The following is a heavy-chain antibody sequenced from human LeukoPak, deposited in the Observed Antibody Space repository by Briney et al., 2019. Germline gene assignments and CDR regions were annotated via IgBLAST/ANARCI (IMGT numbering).Heavy chain of an antibody. Sequence: PSETLSLTCAVYGGSFSGYYWSWIRQPPGKGLEWIGEINHSGSTNYNPSLKSRVTISVDTPKNQFSLKLSSVTAADTAVYYCARGNIVLMVHAPYGMDVWGQGTTVTVSS. CDR1: GGSFSGYY. D-gene: IGHD2-8*01. CDR2: INHSGST. V-gene: IGHV4-34*01. CDR3: ARGNIVLMVHAPYGMDV. J-gene: IGHJ6*02.